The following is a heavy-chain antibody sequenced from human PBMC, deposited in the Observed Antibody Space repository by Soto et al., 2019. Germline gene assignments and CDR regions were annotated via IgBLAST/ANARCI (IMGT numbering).Heavy chain of an antibody. V-gene: IGHV1-69*13. CDR2: IIPIFGTA. J-gene: IGHJ4*02. Sequence: SVKVSCKASGGTFSSYAISWVRQAPGQGLEWMGGIIPIFGTANYAQKFQGRVTITADESTSTAYMELSSLRSEDTAVYYCARGVDYYDSSGYYYFDYWGQGTLVTVSS. D-gene: IGHD3-22*01. CDR3: ARGVDYYDSSGYYYFDY. CDR1: GGTFSSYA.